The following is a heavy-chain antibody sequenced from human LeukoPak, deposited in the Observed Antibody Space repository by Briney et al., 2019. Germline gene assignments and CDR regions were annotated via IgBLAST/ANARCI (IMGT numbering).Heavy chain of an antibody. CDR1: GYTFTSYG. D-gene: IGHD5-12*01. CDR3: ARGPSGYHNT. CDR2: ISAYNGNT. J-gene: IGHJ4*02. V-gene: IGHV1-18*01. Sequence: AASVKVSCKASGYTFTSYGISWMRQAPGQGLEWMGWISAYNGNTNYAQKLQGRVTNTADESTSTAYMKLSSLRSEDTAVYYCARGPSGYHNTGGQGTLVTVSS.